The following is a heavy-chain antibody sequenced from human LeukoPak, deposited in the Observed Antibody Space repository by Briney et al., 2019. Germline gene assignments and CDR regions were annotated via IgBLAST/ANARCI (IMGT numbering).Heavy chain of an antibody. CDR3: ARGTCSGGSCYLVDY. V-gene: IGHV3-64*01. D-gene: IGHD2-15*01. Sequence: GGSLRLSCAASGFTFSSYAMHWVRQAPGKGLEYVSAISSNGGSTYYANSVKGRFTISRDNSKNTLYLQMGSLRAEDMAVYYCARGTCSGGSCYLVDYWGQGTLVTVSS. CDR2: ISSNGGST. CDR1: GFTFSSYA. J-gene: IGHJ4*02.